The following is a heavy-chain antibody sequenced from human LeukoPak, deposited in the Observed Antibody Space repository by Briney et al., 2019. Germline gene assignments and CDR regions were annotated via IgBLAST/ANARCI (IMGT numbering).Heavy chain of an antibody. CDR3: AKDGACSGGSCYSEQYNWFDP. CDR2: ISGSGGST. D-gene: IGHD2-15*01. V-gene: IGHV3-23*01. J-gene: IGHJ5*02. CDR1: GFTFSSYA. Sequence: GGSLRLSCAASGFTFSSYAMSWVRQAPGKGLEWVSAISGSGGSTYYADSVKGRFTISRDNSKNTLYLQMSSLRAEDTAVYYCAKDGACSGGSCYSEQYNWFDPWGQGTLVTVSS.